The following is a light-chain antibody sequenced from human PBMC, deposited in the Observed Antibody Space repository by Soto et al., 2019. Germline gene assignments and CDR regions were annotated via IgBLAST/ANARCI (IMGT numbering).Light chain of an antibody. CDR3: QQTYSVPFT. J-gene: IGKJ3*01. V-gene: IGKV1-39*01. CDR2: AAS. CDR1: QSITNY. Sequence: DIQMTQSPSSLSASVGDRVTITCRAGQSITNYLNWFQQKPGKAPKLLIFAASSLQGGVPSRFSGSGSGTDFTLTISTLQPEDFATYYCQQTYSVPFTFGPGTTVDIK.